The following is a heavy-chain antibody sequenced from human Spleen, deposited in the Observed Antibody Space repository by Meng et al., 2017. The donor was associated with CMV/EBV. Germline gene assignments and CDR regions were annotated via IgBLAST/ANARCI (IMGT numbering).Heavy chain of an antibody. CDR3: ARGLEEYLGWEMGY. CDR2: IDIDGRDI. V-gene: IGHV3-74*03. Sequence: QLVESGGGLVQAGGSLRLSCAVSGFTLRSYWMHWVRQAPGKGLEWVSRIDIDGRDIPYADSVKGRFTISRDTAKNTLYLEMNSLRVEDTAVYYCARGLEEYLGWEMGYWGQGTLVTVSS. CDR1: GFTLRSYW. D-gene: IGHD2/OR15-2a*01. J-gene: IGHJ4*02.